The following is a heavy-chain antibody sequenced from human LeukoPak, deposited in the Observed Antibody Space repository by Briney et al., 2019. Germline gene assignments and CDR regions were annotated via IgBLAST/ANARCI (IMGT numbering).Heavy chain of an antibody. CDR1: GFAFNNAW. CDR3: TRHPRVTYYYDSSGSPKDDY. J-gene: IGHJ4*02. CDR2: IKSKADDGSA. Sequence: PGGSLRLSCAASGFAFNNAWMHWVRQAPGKGLEWVGRIKSKADDGSADYAAPVKGRFTISRDDSKNTLYLQMDSLKTEDTAVYYCTRHPRVTYYYDSSGSPKDDYWGQGTLVTVSS. V-gene: IGHV3-15*01. D-gene: IGHD3-22*01.